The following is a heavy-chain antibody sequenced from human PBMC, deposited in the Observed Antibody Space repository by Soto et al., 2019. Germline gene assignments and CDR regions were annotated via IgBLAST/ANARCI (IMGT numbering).Heavy chain of an antibody. CDR2: ISGSSTTT. V-gene: IGHV3-11*05. J-gene: IGHJ4*02. Sequence: GGSLRLSCAASGFTFSDYYMSWFRQAPGKGLECISYISGSSTTTNYADSVKGRFTISRDNAKNSLFLQMDSLRAEDTAVYYCSRDPRSADYWGRGTLVTVSS. CDR1: GFTFSDYY. CDR3: SRDPRSADY.